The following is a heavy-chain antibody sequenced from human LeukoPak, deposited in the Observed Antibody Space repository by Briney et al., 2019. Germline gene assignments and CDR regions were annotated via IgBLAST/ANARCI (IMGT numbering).Heavy chain of an antibody. Sequence: GSLRLSCAASGFTLSSYGMHWVRQAPGKGLEWVAVISYDGSNKYYADSVKGRFTISRDNSKNTLYLQMNSLRAEDTAVYYCVKDAPFDYWGQGTLVTVSS. CDR1: GFTLSSYG. J-gene: IGHJ4*02. CDR3: VKDAPFDY. V-gene: IGHV3-30*18. CDR2: ISYDGSNK.